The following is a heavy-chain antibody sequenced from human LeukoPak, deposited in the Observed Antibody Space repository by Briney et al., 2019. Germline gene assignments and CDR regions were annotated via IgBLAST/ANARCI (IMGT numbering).Heavy chain of an antibody. CDR3: AIFQGTYGDNENDY. CDR2: IIPMINTP. D-gene: IGHD4-17*01. J-gene: IGHJ4*02. V-gene: IGHV1-69*13. Sequence: SVKVSCKASGGTFRSYAITWVRQAPGKGLEWMGGIIPMINTPKYAQKFQGRVPITADESTSTGYMEVSSLRSEDTALYYCAIFQGTYGDNENDYWGQGTLVTVSS. CDR1: GGTFRSYA.